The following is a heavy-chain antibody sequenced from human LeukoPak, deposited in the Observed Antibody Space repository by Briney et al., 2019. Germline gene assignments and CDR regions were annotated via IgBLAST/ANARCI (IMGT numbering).Heavy chain of an antibody. D-gene: IGHD6-13*01. CDR3: ARMSSSWYEDYYYYGMDV. J-gene: IGHJ6*02. V-gene: IGHV3-13*04. CDR1: GFTFSSYD. CDR2: IGTASDT. Sequence: PGGSLRLSCAASGFTFSSYDMHWVRQATGKGLEWVSAIGTASDTYYPGSVKGRFTISRENAKNSLYLQMNSLRAGDTAVYYCARMSSSWYEDYYYYGMDVWGQGTTVTVS.